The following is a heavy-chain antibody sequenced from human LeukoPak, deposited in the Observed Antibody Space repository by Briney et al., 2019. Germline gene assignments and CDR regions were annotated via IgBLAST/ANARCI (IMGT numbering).Heavy chain of an antibody. CDR3: TRLPGDCSGGSCYSNYFDY. CDR2: IRSTANSYAT. CDR1: GFTFSGSA. J-gene: IGHJ4*02. Sequence: PGGSLRLSCAASGFTFSGSAMHWVRQASGKGLEWVGRIRSTANSYATAYAASVKGRFTISRDDSKNTAYLQMNSLKTEDTAVYYCTRLPGDCSGGSCYSNYFDYWGQGTLVTVSS. D-gene: IGHD2-15*01. V-gene: IGHV3-73*01.